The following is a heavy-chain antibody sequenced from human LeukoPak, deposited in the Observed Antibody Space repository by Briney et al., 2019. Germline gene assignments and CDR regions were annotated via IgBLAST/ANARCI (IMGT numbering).Heavy chain of an antibody. J-gene: IGHJ4*02. D-gene: IGHD4-17*01. CDR2: IYYSGST. V-gene: IGHV4-31*03. Sequence: KASETLSLTCTVSGGSISSGGYYWSWIRQHPGKGLEWIGYIYYSGSTYYNPSLKSRVTISVDTSKNQFSLKLSSVTAAVTAVYYCAGEYGDYVDYWGQGTLVTVSS. CDR1: GGSISSGGYY. CDR3: AGEYGDYVDY.